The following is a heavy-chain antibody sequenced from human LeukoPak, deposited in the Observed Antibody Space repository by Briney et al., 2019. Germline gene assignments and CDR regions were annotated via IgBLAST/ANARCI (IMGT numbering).Heavy chain of an antibody. D-gene: IGHD6-13*01. CDR3: ARDLSSSWFGYYYYYMDV. CDR2: TYYRTKWYH. CDR1: GDSVSSTRAA. J-gene: IGHJ6*03. V-gene: IGHV6-1*01. Sequence: SQTLSPTCAISGDSVSSTRAAWNWIRQSPSGGLEWLGRTYYRTKWYHDYAVSVQSRITINPDTSKNQFSLQLNSVTPEDTAVYYCARDLSSSWFGYYYYYMDVWGKGTTVTISS.